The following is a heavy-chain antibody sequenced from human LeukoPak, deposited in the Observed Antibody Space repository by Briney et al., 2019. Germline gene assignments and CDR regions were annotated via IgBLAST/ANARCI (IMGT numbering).Heavy chain of an antibody. V-gene: IGHV4-30-4*01. CDR3: ARDSRGDYVGLFDY. D-gene: IGHD4-17*01. CDR2: IYYSGST. Sequence: PSETQSLTCTVSGGSISSGDYYWSWIRQPPGKGLEWIGYIYYSGSTYYNPSLKSRVTISVDTSKNQFSLKLSSVTAADTAVYYCARDSRGDYVGLFDYWGQGTLVTVSS. J-gene: IGHJ4*02. CDR1: GGSISSGDYY.